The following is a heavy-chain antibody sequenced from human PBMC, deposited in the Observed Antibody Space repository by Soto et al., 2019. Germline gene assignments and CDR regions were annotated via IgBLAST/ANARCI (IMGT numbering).Heavy chain of an antibody. D-gene: IGHD6-19*01. CDR1: GFTFSSYA. V-gene: IGHV3-30-3*01. Sequence: GGSLRLSCAASGFTFSSYAMHWVRQAPGKGLEWVAVISYDGSIKYYADSVKGRFTISRDNSKNTLYLQMNSLRAEDTAVYYCARWEKRKFSSGWFYGYWGQGTLVTVS. J-gene: IGHJ4*02. CDR2: ISYDGSIK. CDR3: ARWEKRKFSSGWFYGY.